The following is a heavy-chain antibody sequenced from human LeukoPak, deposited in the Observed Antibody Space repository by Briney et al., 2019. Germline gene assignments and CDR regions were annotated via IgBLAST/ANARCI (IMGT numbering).Heavy chain of an antibody. CDR1: GGSFSGYY. CDR2: INHSGST. J-gene: IGHJ4*02. V-gene: IGHV4-34*01. Sequence: SETLSLTCAVCGGSFSGYYWSWIRQPPGKGLEWIGEINHSGSTNYNPSLKSRVTISVDTSKNQFSLKLSSVTAADTAVYYCARVVSRDSIDYWGQGTLVTVSS. CDR3: ARVVSRDSIDY. D-gene: IGHD2-21*02.